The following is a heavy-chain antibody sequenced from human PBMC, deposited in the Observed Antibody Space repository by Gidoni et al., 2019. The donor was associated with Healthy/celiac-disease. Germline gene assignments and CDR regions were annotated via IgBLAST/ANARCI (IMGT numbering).Heavy chain of an antibody. D-gene: IGHD3-22*01. V-gene: IGHV3-23*01. CDR3: AKTTDYDSSGYYYFDY. J-gene: IGHJ4*02. CDR2: ISGSGGST. CDR1: GFTFSSYA. Sequence: EVQLLESGGGLVQPGGSLRLSCAASGFTFSSYAMSWVRQAPGKGQEWVSAISGSGGSTYYADSVKGRFTISRDNSKNTLYLQMNSLRAEDTAVYYCAKTTDYDSSGYYYFDYWGQGTLVTVSS.